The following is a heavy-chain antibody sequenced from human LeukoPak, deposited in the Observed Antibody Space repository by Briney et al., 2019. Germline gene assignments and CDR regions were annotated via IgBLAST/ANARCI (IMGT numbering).Heavy chain of an antibody. Sequence: ASVKVSCKASGYTFTSYGISRVRQAPGQGLEWMGWISAYNGNTNYAQKLQGRVTMTTDTSTSTAYMELRSLRSDDTAVYYCARDLFRPGYCSSTSCYPPDYWGQGTLVTVSS. CDR3: ARDLFRPGYCSSTSCYPPDY. D-gene: IGHD2-2*01. J-gene: IGHJ4*02. V-gene: IGHV1-18*01. CDR2: ISAYNGNT. CDR1: GYTFTSYG.